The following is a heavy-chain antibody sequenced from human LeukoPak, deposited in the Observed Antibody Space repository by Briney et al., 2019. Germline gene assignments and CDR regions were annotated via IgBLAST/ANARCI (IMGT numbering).Heavy chain of an antibody. Sequence: GGSLRLSCATSGFIFSSYWMSWVRQAPGKGLEWVANIKQDGSEKYYVDAVKGRFTISRDNAKNSLYLQMNSLRAEDTAVYYCASAPYYYYNMDVWGKGTTVTISS. V-gene: IGHV3-7*01. CDR3: ASAPYYYYNMDV. CDR2: IKQDGSEK. J-gene: IGHJ6*03. CDR1: GFIFSSYW.